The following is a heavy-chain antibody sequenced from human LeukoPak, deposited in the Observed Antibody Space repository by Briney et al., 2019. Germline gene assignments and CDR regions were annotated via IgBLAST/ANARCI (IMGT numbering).Heavy chain of an antibody. D-gene: IGHD3-10*01. CDR2: ISGSGDST. J-gene: IGHJ4*02. V-gene: IGHV3-23*01. CDR1: GFTFSSYP. CDR3: ARDILLWFGEEGDY. Sequence: GGSLRLSCAASGFTFSSYPMSWVRQAPGKGLEWVSGISGSGDSTYYADSVKGRFTISRDNSKNTLYLQMNSLRAEDTAVYYCARDILLWFGEEGDYWGQGTLVTVSS.